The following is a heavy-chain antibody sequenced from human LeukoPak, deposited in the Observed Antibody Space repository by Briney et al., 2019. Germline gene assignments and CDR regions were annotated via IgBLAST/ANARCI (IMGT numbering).Heavy chain of an antibody. J-gene: IGHJ5*02. Sequence: SQTLSLTCALSGDSVSSTSAAWNWIRLSPSRGLEWLGRTYYNSRWYYDYGVSVKGRITVSPDTSKNRFSLQLKSVTPEDSAVYYCASGAYCSGGGCQNWFDPWGQGTLVSASS. CDR1: GDSVSSTSAA. V-gene: IGHV6-1*01. CDR2: TYYNSRWYY. D-gene: IGHD2-8*02. CDR3: ASGAYCSGGGCQNWFDP.